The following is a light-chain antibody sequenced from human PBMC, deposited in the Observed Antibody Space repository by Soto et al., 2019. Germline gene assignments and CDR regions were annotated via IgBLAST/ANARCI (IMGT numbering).Light chain of an antibody. CDR3: QQYNTWPPT. J-gene: IGKJ1*01. CDR2: SAS. CDR1: QSVRSN. V-gene: IGKV3-15*01. Sequence: EIVMTQSPATLSASPGERATLSCRASQSVRSNLAWCQQKPGQAPRLLIYSASTRATGIPARFSGSGSGTEFTLSIGSLQSEDFAIYYCQQYNTWPPTFGQGTKVDIK.